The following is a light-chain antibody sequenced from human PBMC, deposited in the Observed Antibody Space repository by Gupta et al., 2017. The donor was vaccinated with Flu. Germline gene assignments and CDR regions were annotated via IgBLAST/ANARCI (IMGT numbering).Light chain of an antibody. J-gene: IGLJ1*01. V-gene: IGLV2-14*01. CDR3: SSYTSSITLGV. Sequence: QSALTQPASVSGSPGQSITISCIGTSSDVGGYNYVSWYQQHPGKAPKFIIYEVSNRPSGVSNRFSGSKSGNTASLTISGLQAEDEADYYCSSYTSSITLGVFGTGTKVTVL. CDR1: SSDVGGYNY. CDR2: EVS.